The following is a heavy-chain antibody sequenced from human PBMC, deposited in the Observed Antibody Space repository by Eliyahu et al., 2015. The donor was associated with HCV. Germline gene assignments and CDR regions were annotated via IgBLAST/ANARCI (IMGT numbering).Heavy chain of an antibody. D-gene: IGHD1-26*01. Sequence: EVQMVDSGGGLVQXGXSLRXXXPXSGFTFGDFAVTWFRQAPGKGLEWVGFIRSKTYGETTQYAASVKGRFSISRDDSKSIAYLQMNSLKTEDTAMYYCARYGGRADYWGQGTLVTVSS. J-gene: IGHJ4*02. CDR1: GFTFGDFA. CDR2: IRSKTYGETT. V-gene: IGHV3-49*03. CDR3: ARYGGRADY.